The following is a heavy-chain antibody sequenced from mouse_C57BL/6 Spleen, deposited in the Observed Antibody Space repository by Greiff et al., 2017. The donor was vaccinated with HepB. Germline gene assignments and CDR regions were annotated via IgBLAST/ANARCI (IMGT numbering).Heavy chain of an antibody. Sequence: QVQLQQSGAELVRPGTSVKVSCKASGYAFTNYLIEWVKQRPGQGLEWIGVINPGSGGTNYNEKFKGKATLTADKSSSTAYMQLSSLTSEDSAVYFCARFPYGYDWAMECWGQGTSVT. CDR1: GYAFTNYL. CDR3: ARFPYGYDWAMEC. CDR2: INPGSGGT. J-gene: IGHJ4*01. D-gene: IGHD2-2*01. V-gene: IGHV1-54*01.